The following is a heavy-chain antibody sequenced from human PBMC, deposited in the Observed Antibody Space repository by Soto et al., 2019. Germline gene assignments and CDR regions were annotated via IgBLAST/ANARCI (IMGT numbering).Heavy chain of an antibody. CDR2: ISGSGGST. J-gene: IGHJ6*03. CDR1: GVTFSSYV. D-gene: IGHD2-2*01. CDR3: AKHTSLGYYYYMDV. Sequence: SLRLSCADSGVTFSSYVMSWVRQAPGKGLEWVSAISGSGGSTYYGDSVKGRFTISRDNSKNMLYLQMNSLRAEDTAVYYCAKHTSLGYYYYMDVWGKGTTVTVSS. V-gene: IGHV3-23*01.